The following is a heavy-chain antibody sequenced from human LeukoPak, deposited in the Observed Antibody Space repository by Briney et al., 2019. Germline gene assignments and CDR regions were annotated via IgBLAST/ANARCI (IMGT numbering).Heavy chain of an antibody. Sequence: GGSLRLSCAASGFIFSSYSMNWVRQAPGKGLEWVSFIDSTSTYIHYADSVKGRFTISRDNAKTSLYLQMNSLRADDTAVYYCAEGSGGPGYWGQGTLVTVSS. V-gene: IGHV3-21*01. CDR3: AEGSGGPGY. CDR2: IDSTSTYI. CDR1: GFIFSSYS. D-gene: IGHD1-26*01. J-gene: IGHJ4*02.